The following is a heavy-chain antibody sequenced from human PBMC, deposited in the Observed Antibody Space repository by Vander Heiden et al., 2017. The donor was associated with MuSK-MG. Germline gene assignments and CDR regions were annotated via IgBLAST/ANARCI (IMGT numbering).Heavy chain of an antibody. CDR1: GFNCRSHA. J-gene: IGHJ4*02. V-gene: IGHV3-30*04. CDR3: ARGYSTGWYGPIDF. Sequence: QVQLVESGGGVVQHGRSLRLSCAASGFNCRSHAMSWVRQAPGKGLEWVAVISYAGGDKNQADSVKGRFTISRDNSKNTLYLQMNNLRAEDTAVYYCARGYSTGWYGPIDFWGQGTRVTVSS. CDR2: ISYAGGDK. D-gene: IGHD6-19*01.